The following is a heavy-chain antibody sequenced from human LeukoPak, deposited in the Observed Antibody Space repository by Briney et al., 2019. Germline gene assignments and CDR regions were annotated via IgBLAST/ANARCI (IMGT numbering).Heavy chain of an antibody. J-gene: IGHJ4*02. CDR1: GFTVSSKY. CDR3: ARGGIAESFDS. Sequence: GGSLRLSCAASGFTVSSKYMSWVREAPGKGLVWLSDIYSGGSTYYADSVKGRFTISRDTSKNTLYLQMNRLRAEDTAVYYCARGGIAESFDSWGQGTLVTVSS. V-gene: IGHV3-66*01. CDR2: IYSGGST. D-gene: IGHD6-13*01.